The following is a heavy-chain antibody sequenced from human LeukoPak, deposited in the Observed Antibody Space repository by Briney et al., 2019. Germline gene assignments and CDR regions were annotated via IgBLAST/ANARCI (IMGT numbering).Heavy chain of an antibody. V-gene: IGHV3-21*01. CDR2: ISGSSYHI. J-gene: IGHJ4*02. CDR1: GFTFSACS. D-gene: IGHD1-26*01. CDR3: ASGTIVGARGADN. Sequence: GGSLRLSCAASGFTFSACSMKWVRQAPGKALEWVSSISGSSYHIYYADSVKGRFTISRDNANNLLYLQMNSLRAEDTAVYYCASGTIVGARGADNWGQGTLVTVSS.